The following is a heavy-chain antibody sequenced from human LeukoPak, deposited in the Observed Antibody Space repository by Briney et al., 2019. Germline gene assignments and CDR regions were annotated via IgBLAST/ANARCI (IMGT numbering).Heavy chain of an antibody. Sequence: SETLSLTCTVSGVSLSSSNSYWGLIRPPPGKGLGWIGSIYYSGNTYYNASLQSPVSISIDTSKNQFSLRLTSVTAADTAVYYCARQTGSGLFILPGGQGTLVTVSS. V-gene: IGHV4-39*01. J-gene: IGHJ4*02. CDR2: IYYSGNT. D-gene: IGHD3/OR15-3a*01. CDR1: GVSLSSSNSY. CDR3: ARQTGSGLFILP.